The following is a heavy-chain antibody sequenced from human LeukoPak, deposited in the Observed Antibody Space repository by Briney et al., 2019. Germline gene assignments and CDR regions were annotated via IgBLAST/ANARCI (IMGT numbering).Heavy chain of an antibody. D-gene: IGHD6-19*01. CDR2: IIPIFGTA. CDR3: ARENDRYSSGPTWWFDP. CDR1: GGTFSSYA. J-gene: IGHJ5*02. Sequence: ASVKVSCKASGGTFSSYAISWVRQAPGQGLEWMGGIIPIFGTANYAQKFQGRATITADESTSTAYMELSSLRSEDTAVYYCARENDRYSSGPTWWFDPWGQGTLVTVSS. V-gene: IGHV1-69*01.